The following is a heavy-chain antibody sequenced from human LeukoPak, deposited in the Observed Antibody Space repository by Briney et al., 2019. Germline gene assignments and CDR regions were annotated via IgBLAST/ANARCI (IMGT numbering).Heavy chain of an antibody. D-gene: IGHD6-13*01. CDR1: GYSFTTYW. CDR3: ARHGIAAAGSNWFDP. Sequence: GESLKISCETSGYSFTTYWIGWVRQMPGTGLEWVGAIYPDDSDSRYSPSFQGQVVISADRSISTAYLQWSSLKASDTAMYYCARHGIAAAGSNWFDPWGQGTLVTVSS. CDR2: IYPDDSDS. V-gene: IGHV5-51*01. J-gene: IGHJ5*02.